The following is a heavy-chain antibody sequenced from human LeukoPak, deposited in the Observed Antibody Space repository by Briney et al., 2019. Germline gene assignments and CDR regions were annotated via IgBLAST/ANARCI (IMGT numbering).Heavy chain of an antibody. CDR3: ARDPPYYYDSSGYYYSDY. V-gene: IGHV3-21*01. CDR2: ISSSSSYI. D-gene: IGHD3-22*01. J-gene: IGHJ4*02. CDR1: GFTFSSYS. Sequence: GSLRLSCAASGFTFSSYSMNWVRQAPGKGLEVVSSISSSSSYIYYADSVKGRFTISRDNAKNSLYLQMNSLRAEDTAVYYCARDPPYYYDSSGYYYSDYWGQGTLVTVSS.